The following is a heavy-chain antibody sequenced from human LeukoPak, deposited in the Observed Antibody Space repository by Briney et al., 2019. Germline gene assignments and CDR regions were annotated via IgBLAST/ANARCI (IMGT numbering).Heavy chain of an antibody. Sequence: PGGSLRLSCAASGFTFSNAWMSWVRQAPGKGLEGVSVIYSGGSTYYADSVKGRFTISRDNSQNTLYLQMNSLRAEDTAVYYCARAEGTYLNAFDICGQPTTVTASS. V-gene: IGHV3-53*01. CDR1: GFTFSNAW. J-gene: IGHJ3*02. CDR2: IYSGGST. D-gene: IGHD1-14*01. CDR3: ARAEGTYLNAFDI.